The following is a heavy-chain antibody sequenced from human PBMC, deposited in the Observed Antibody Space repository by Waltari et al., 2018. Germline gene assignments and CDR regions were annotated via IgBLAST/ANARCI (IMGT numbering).Heavy chain of an antibody. D-gene: IGHD6-19*01. V-gene: IGHV3-30-3*01. CDR1: GFTFSRYA. CDR2: ISYDGSNK. J-gene: IGHJ2*01. CDR3: AREAAVPQGNRYFDL. Sequence: QVQLVESGGGVVQPGRSLRLSCAASGFTFSRYAMPWVRQAPGKGLEWVAVISYDGSNKYYADSVKGRFTISRDNSKNTLYLQMNSLRAEDTAVYYCAREAAVPQGNRYFDLWGRGTLVTVSS.